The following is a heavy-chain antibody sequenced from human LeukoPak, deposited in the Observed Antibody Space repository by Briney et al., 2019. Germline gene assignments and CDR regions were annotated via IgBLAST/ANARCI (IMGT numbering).Heavy chain of an antibody. J-gene: IGHJ6*02. D-gene: IGHD3-10*01. CDR3: ASGSGSYFSWGMDV. CDR2: IYTTGGT. Sequence: PSETLSLTCTVSGASTTSYYWSWIRQPAGKGLEWIGRIYTTGGTNYNPSLKSRVTMSVDTSKRRFSLRLTSVTAADTAVYYCASGSGSYFSWGMDVWGQGTTVTASS. CDR1: GASTTSYY. V-gene: IGHV4-4*07.